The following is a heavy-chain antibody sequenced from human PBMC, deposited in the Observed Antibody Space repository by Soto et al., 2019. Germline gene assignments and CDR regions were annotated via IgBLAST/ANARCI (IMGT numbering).Heavy chain of an antibody. D-gene: IGHD1-1*01. J-gene: IGHJ4*02. CDR1: GGYITTGRFC. CDR2: IFSSGNT. Sequence: QLQLQESGPGPVKPSETVSLTCTVSGGYITTGRFCWGWIRQPPGKGLEWLGGIFSSGNTYYSPSLQSRVTMSVDKSKNQFSLYLTSVTATATAIYYCARHDHWQPDSWCPGTLVTVSS. CDR3: ARHDHWQPDS. V-gene: IGHV4-39*01.